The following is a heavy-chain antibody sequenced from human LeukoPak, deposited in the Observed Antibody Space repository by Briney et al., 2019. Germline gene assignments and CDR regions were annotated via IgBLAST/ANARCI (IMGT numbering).Heavy chain of an antibody. CDR1: GFTFSSYG. CDR2: ISSSSSTI. CDR3: ARYAPSGYCSGGSCYSDYFDY. J-gene: IGHJ4*02. D-gene: IGHD2-15*01. V-gene: IGHV3-48*01. Sequence: GGSLRLSCAASGFTFSSYGMTWVRQAPGKGLEWVSYISSSSSTIYYADSVKGRFTISRDNAKNSLYLQMNSLRAEDTAVYYCARYAPSGYCSGGSCYSDYFDYWGQGTLVTVSS.